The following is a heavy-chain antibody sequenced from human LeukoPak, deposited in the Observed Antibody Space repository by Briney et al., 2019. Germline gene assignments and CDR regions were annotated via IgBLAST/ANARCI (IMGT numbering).Heavy chain of an antibody. V-gene: IGHV1-18*01. CDR2: VSGKTGNT. D-gene: IGHD6-19*01. Sequence: ASVKVSCTASGYTFTSYSISWVRQAPGQGLEWMGWVSGKTGNTNYAQKLQGRVTLTTDTSTSTAYMELRTLRSDDTAVYYCARDVGIGYSSGWYLLWGQGTLVTVSS. CDR1: GYTFTSYS. J-gene: IGHJ4*02. CDR3: ARDVGIGYSSGWYLL.